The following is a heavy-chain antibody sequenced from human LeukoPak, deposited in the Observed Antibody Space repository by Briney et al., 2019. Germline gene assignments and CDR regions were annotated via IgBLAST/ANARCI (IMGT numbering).Heavy chain of an antibody. Sequence: SQTLSLTCAISGDSVSSNSAAWNWIRQSPSRGLEWLGRAYYRSKWYNDYAVSVKSRIAINPDTSKNQFSLQLNPVTPEDTAVYYCARDNYGGNSPYWYFDLWGRGTLVTVSS. CDR1: GDSVSSNSAA. J-gene: IGHJ2*01. CDR3: ARDNYGGNSPYWYFDL. V-gene: IGHV6-1*01. D-gene: IGHD4-23*01. CDR2: AYYRSKWYN.